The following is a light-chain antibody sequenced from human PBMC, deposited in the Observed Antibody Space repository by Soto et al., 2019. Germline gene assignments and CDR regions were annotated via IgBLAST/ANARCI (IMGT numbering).Light chain of an antibody. CDR3: QKYNSAALT. CDR2: AAS. J-gene: IGKJ4*01. V-gene: IGKV1-27*01. CDR1: QGISNY. Sequence: DIQMTQSPSSLSASLGDRVTITCRASQGISNYLAWYQQKPGKVPKLLIYAASTLQSGVPSRFSGTGSGTDFTPTISSLQPEDVATYDCQKYNSAALTFGGGTKVEIK.